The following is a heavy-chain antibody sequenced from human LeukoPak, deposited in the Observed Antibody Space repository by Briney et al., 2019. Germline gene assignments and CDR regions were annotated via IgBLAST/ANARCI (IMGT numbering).Heavy chain of an antibody. J-gene: IGHJ4*02. D-gene: IGHD6-19*01. Sequence: MHWVRQAPGKGLEWVAVISYDGSNKYYADSVKGRFTISRDNSKNTLYLQMNSLRAEDTAVYYCAKDTSPYSSGWGLDYWGQGTLVTVSS. V-gene: IGHV3-30*18. CDR3: AKDTSPYSSGWGLDY. CDR2: ISYDGSNK.